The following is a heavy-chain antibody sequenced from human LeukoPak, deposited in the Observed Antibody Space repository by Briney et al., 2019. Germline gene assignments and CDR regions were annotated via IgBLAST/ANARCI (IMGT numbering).Heavy chain of an antibody. V-gene: IGHV3-33*03. D-gene: IGHD2-21*02. CDR1: GFTFSNHG. CDR2: IWYDGSKK. CDR3: VRLAYCGDDCYSPRWFDP. J-gene: IGHJ5*02. Sequence: GGSLRLSCAASGFTFSNHGMHWVRQAPGKGLEWVAVIWYDGSKKLYADSVKGRFTISRDNAKDSLFLQMNSLRAEDTAVYYCVRLAYCGDDCYSPRWFDPWGQGTLVTVSS.